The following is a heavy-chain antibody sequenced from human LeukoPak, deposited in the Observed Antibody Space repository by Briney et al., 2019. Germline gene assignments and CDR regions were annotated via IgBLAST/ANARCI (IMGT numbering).Heavy chain of an antibody. CDR1: GDSITGYY. V-gene: IGHV4-39*07. CDR3: ARDLGAVAAHGWFDP. Sequence: SETLSLTCSVSGDSITGYYWGWIRQPPGKGLEWIGNIYYTGNTYYNSSLKSRVTISVDTSKNQFSLKLSSVTAADTAVYYCARDLGAVAAHGWFDPWGQGTLVTVSS. CDR2: IYYTGNT. D-gene: IGHD6-19*01. J-gene: IGHJ5*02.